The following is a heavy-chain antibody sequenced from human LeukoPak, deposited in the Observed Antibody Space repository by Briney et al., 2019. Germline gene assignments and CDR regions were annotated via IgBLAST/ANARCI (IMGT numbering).Heavy chain of an antibody. V-gene: IGHV1-18*01. J-gene: IGHJ4*02. CDR1: GYTFTSYG. D-gene: IGHD6-19*01. Sequence: GASVKVSCKASGYTFTSYGISWVRQAPGQGLEWMGWISAYNGNTNYAQELQGRVTMNTDTSTSTAYMELKRLKSDDTAVYYCARGYTSGWNGTAFDYWGQGTLVTVSS. CDR3: ARGYTSGWNGTAFDY. CDR2: ISAYNGNT.